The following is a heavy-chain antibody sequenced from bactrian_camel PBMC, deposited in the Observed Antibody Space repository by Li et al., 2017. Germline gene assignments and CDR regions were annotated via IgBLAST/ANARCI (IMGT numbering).Heavy chain of an antibody. CDR3: AAESDRIQCAIDEYSF. J-gene: IGHJ4*01. Sequence: HVQLVESGGGSVQAGGSLRLSCAASGYTDSSHCMGWFRQAPGEEREGVAAIYIGGGSTYYADSVKGRFTISLDNAKTTLTLEMNNLRPGDTALYRCAAESDRIQCAIDEYSFWGQGTQVTVS. CDR2: IYIGGGST. CDR1: GYTDSSHC. V-gene: IGHV3S1*01. D-gene: IGHD2*01.